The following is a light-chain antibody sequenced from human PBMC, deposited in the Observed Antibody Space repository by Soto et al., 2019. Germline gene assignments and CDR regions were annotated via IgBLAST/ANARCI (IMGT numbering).Light chain of an antibody. CDR1: QSVNNY. CDR2: DAS. CDR3: QQRGDWPRT. Sequence: EIVLTQSPATLSLSPGDRATLSCRASQSVNNYLGWYQQQPGQPPRLLMYDASKRATGVPARFSGSGSGTDFTLTISSLEPGDFAVYYCQQRGDWPRTFGQGTKVEIK. J-gene: IGKJ1*01. V-gene: IGKV3-11*01.